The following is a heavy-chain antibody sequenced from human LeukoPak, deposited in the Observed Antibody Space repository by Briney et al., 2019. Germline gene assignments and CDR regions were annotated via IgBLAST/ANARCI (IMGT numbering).Heavy chain of an antibody. Sequence: SETLSLTCTVSGGSISSFYYTWIRQPPGKGLEWIGYVDSSGITNYNSSLNSRVTISLDTSQNQFSLKLNSVTAADTAVYYCATVASGWYPDYWGQGALVTVAS. V-gene: IGHV4-59*01. CDR2: VDSSGIT. CDR1: GGSISSFY. J-gene: IGHJ4*02. D-gene: IGHD6-19*01. CDR3: ATVASGWYPDY.